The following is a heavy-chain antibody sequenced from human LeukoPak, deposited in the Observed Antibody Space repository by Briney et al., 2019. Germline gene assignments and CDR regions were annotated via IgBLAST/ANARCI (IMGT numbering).Heavy chain of an antibody. CDR3: ARGGYSYGPAWYFDL. CDR1: GGSFSGYY. D-gene: IGHD5-18*01. V-gene: IGHV4-34*01. CDR2: INHSGST. J-gene: IGHJ2*01. Sequence: PSETLSLTCAVYGGSFSGYYWSWIRQPPGKGLEWIGEINHSGSTNYNPSLKSRVTISVDTSKNQFPLKLSSVTAADTAVYYCARGGYSYGPAWYFDLWGRGTLVTVSS.